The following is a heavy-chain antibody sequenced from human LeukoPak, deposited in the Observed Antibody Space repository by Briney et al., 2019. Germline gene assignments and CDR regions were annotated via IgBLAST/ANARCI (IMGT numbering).Heavy chain of an antibody. D-gene: IGHD6-13*01. J-gene: IGHJ3*02. Sequence: SETLSLTCTVSGGSISSYYWSWIRQPAGKGLEWIGRIYTSGSTNYNPSLKSRVTMSVDTSKNQFSLKLSSVTAADTAVYYCARDSACSWYEWAFDIWGQGTMVTVSS. V-gene: IGHV4-4*07. CDR3: ARDSACSWYEWAFDI. CDR1: GGSISSYY. CDR2: IYTSGST.